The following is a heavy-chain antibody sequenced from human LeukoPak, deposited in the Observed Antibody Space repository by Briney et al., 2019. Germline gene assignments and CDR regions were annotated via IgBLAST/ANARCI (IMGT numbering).Heavy chain of an antibody. CDR2: INPNSGGT. Sequence: ASVKVSCKASGYTFTGYYMHWVRQAPGQGLEWMGWINPNSGGTNYAQKFQGRVTMTRDTSISIAYMELSRLRSDDTAVYYCAKGIAVAGTVMYYWGQGTLVTVSS. J-gene: IGHJ4*02. V-gene: IGHV1-2*02. CDR1: GYTFTGYY. CDR3: AKGIAVAGTVMYY. D-gene: IGHD6-19*01.